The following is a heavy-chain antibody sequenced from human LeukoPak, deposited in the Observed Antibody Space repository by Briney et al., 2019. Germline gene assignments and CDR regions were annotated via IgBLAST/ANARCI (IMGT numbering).Heavy chain of an antibody. V-gene: IGHV4-59*12. CDR1: GGSISSYY. J-gene: IGHJ6*03. Sequence: SETLSLTCTVSGGSISSYYWSWIRQPPGKGLEWIGYIYYSGSTNYNPSLKSRVTISVDTSKNQFSLKLSSVTAADTAVYYCARAPPVGYYYMDVWGKGTTVTVSS. CDR2: IYYSGST. CDR3: ARAPPVGYYYMDV.